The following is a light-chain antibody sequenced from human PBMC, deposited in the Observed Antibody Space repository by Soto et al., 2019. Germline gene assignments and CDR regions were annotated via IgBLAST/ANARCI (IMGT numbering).Light chain of an antibody. CDR2: AAS. J-gene: IGKJ1*01. CDR3: KQYYSYPLT. V-gene: IGKV1-8*01. CDR1: QGISSY. Sequence: AIRMTQSPSSLSASTGDRVTITCRASQGISSYLAWYQQKPGKAPKLLIYAASTLQSGVPSRFSGSGSGTAFTLTISCLQSEDFATYYCKQYYSYPLTFGQGTKVEIK.